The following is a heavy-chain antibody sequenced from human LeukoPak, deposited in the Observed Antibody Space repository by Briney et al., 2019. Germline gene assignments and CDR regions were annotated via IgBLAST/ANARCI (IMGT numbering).Heavy chain of an antibody. CDR3: AKTLYSYGYDLFEFDP. V-gene: IGHV3-23*01. Sequence: SGCSTYYSDSVKGRLTISRENSKNTLYMQMNRLRAEDTAVYYCAKTLYSYGYDLFEFDPWGQGTLVTVSS. D-gene: IGHD5-18*01. CDR2: SGCST. J-gene: IGHJ5*02.